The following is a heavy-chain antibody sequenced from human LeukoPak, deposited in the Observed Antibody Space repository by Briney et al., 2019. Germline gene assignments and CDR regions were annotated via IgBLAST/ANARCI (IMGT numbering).Heavy chain of an antibody. J-gene: IGHJ4*02. D-gene: IGHD6-13*01. Sequence: SETLSLTCSVSGDSIRSGTYSWGWIRQPPGKGLEWIGSISYTGSTYYNPSLKSRVTISVDTSKNQFPLKISSVTAADTAVYCCARHAGVIAASGTRPFDCWGQGTLVTVSS. CDR1: GDSIRSGTYS. V-gene: IGHV4-39*01. CDR3: ARHAGVIAASGTRPFDC. CDR2: ISYTGST.